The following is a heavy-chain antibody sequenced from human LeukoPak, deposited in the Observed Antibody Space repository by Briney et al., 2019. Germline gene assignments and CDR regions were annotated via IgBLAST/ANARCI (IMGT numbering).Heavy chain of an antibody. CDR2: VYNGGST. J-gene: IGHJ6*03. CDR1: GGSFNDYF. V-gene: IGHV4-34*01. CDR3: ARGRLGSVVFEGYYYFMDV. Sequence: KTSETLSLTCAVYGGSFNDYFWTWIRQLPGKGLEWIGEVYNGGSTNYNPSLKSRVIISVDTSKNQFSLRLSSVTAADTAVYYCARGRLGSVVFEGYYYFMDVWGKGTTVTVSS. D-gene: IGHD3-22*01.